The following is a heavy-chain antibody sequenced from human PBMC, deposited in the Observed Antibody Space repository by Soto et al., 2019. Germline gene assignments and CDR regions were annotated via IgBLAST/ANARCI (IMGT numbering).Heavy chain of an antibody. D-gene: IGHD3-10*01. Sequence: EVRLEEAGGGFVQPGGSLRVSCSGSGFIFSSFWMHWVRQGPGKGLEWVSRINGDGAGLAYAESVKGRFSISRDNVENTLHRQMNSLGVDDTAVYFCAREGSLGLDVWGRGTTVTVSS. V-gene: IGHV3-74*03. CDR3: AREGSLGLDV. CDR2: INGDGAGL. J-gene: IGHJ6*02. CDR1: GFIFSSFW.